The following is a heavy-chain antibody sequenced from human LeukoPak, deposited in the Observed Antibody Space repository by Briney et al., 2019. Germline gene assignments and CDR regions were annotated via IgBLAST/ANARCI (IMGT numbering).Heavy chain of an antibody. CDR2: INPNSGGT. D-gene: IGHD2-2*01. V-gene: IGHV1-2*02. CDR3: ARTDIVGVPAAIPYYFDY. Sequence: GASVKVSCKASGYTFTGYYMHWVRQAPGQGLEWMGWINPNSGGTNYAQKFQGRVTMTRDTSISTAYMELSRLRSDDTAVYYCARTDIVGVPAAIPYYFDYWGQGTLVTVSS. J-gene: IGHJ4*02. CDR1: GYTFTGYY.